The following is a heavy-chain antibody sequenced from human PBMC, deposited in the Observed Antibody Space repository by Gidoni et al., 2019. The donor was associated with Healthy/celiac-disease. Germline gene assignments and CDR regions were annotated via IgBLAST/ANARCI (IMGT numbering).Heavy chain of an antibody. V-gene: IGHV3-30-3*01. CDR3: ARDGDCSGGSCSIDY. CDR1: GFTLSGYA. CDR2: ISYDGSNK. J-gene: IGHJ4*02. Sequence: QVQLVESGGGVVQPGRSLRVSCAASGFTLSGYAMHWVRQAPGKGLEWVAVISYDGSNKYYADSVKGRFTISRDNSKNTLYLQMNSLRAEDTAVYYCARDGDCSGGSCSIDYWGQGTLVTVSS. D-gene: IGHD2-15*01.